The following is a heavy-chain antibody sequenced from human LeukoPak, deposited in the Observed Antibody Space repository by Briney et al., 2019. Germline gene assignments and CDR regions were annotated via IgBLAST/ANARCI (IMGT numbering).Heavy chain of an antibody. Sequence: GGSLRLSCAASGFTFRSYEMNWVRQAPGKGLEWVSYISSSGTTIYYADSVKGRFTISRDNAKNSLYLQMNSLRAEDTAVYYCARDSGPEYSSSWYGYWGQGTLVTVSS. D-gene: IGHD6-13*01. CDR3: ARDSGPEYSSSWYGY. CDR1: GFTFRSYE. V-gene: IGHV3-48*03. J-gene: IGHJ4*02. CDR2: ISSSGTTI.